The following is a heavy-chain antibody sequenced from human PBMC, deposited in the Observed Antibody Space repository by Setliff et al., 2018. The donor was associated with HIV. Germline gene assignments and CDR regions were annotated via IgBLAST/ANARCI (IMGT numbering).Heavy chain of an antibody. J-gene: IGHJ6*03. V-gene: IGHV4-34*01. CDR1: GESFSGNQ. D-gene: IGHD2-8*01. CDR3: ARARNYCTTTKCPTFGAIFCNFYYMDV. CDR2: ISHAGST. Sequence: PSETLSLTCAVYGESFSGNQWIWFRQPPGMGLDWIGEISHAGSTDYNPSLKGRVTISVDASKNQFSLKLNSVTAADTAVYFCARARNYCTTTKCPTFGAIFCNFYYMDVWGKGTTVTVSS.